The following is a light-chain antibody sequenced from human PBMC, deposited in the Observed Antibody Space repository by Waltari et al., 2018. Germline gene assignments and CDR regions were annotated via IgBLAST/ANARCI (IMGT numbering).Light chain of an antibody. J-gene: IGLJ3*02. Sequence: QSLLTQPPSVSGPPGQTVTISCSGSTSNIGSHSVHRYHHVPGTAPQLLIFSDRQRHSGVPDRFSASKSGATASLVISGLQSEDEGDYYCAAWDDALTGPLFGGGTKLTVL. CDR3: AAWDDALTGPL. CDR1: TSNIGSHS. V-gene: IGLV1-44*01. CDR2: SDR.